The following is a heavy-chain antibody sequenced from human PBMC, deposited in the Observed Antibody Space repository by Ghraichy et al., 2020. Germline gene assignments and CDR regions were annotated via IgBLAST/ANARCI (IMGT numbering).Heavy chain of an antibody. V-gene: IGHV1-18*01. Sequence: ASVKVSCKASGYIFSNNDNGITWVRQAPGQGLEWMRWISGYNGNMNYAWKVQHRVTMTTDISTSTAYMELRSLRSDDTAVYYCARERRVCSGGNCNPPEGDGFDIWGQGTMVTVSS. CDR2: ISGYNGNM. D-gene: IGHD2-15*01. CDR1: GYIFSNNDNG. CDR3: ARERRVCSGGNCNPPEGDGFDI. J-gene: IGHJ3*02.